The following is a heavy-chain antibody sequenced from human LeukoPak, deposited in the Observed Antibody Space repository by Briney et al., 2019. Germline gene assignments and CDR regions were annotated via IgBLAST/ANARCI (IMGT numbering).Heavy chain of an antibody. V-gene: IGHV5-51*01. CDR1: GYKFTNYW. J-gene: IGHJ4*02. CDR3: ARRYYDTNGYYPDY. D-gene: IGHD3-22*01. CDR2: IYPGDSDT. Sequence: GGSLKISCQGSGYKFTNYWIGWVRQMPGKGLEWMGIIYPGDSDTRYSPSFHGQVTFSADKSISTAYLQWSSLKASDTAVYYCARRYYDTNGYYPDYWGQGTLVTVSS.